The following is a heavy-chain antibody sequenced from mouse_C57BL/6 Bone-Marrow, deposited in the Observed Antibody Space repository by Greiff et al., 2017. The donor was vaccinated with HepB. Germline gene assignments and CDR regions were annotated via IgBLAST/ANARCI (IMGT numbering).Heavy chain of an antibody. CDR1: GYTFTSYG. CDR3: ARHYYGSSYGAMDY. V-gene: IGHV1-81*01. CDR2: IYPRSGNT. Sequence: VHLVESGAELARPGASVKLSCKASGYTFTSYGISWVKQRTGQGLEWIGEIYPRSGNTYYNEKFKGKATLTADKSSSTAYMELRSLTSEDSAVYFCARHYYGSSYGAMDYWGQGTSVTVSS. D-gene: IGHD1-1*01. J-gene: IGHJ4*01.